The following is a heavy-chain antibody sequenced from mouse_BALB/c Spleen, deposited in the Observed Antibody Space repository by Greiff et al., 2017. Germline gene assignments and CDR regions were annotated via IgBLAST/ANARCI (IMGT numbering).Heavy chain of an antibody. CDR2: ISYDGSN. J-gene: IGHJ3*01. CDR3: VANLGRGFAY. CDR1: GYSITSGYY. D-gene: IGHD4-1*01. V-gene: IGHV3-6*02. Sequence: EVQVVESGPGLVKPSQSLSLTCSVTGYSITSGYYWNWIRQFPGNKLEWMGYISYDGSNNYNPSLKNRISITRDTSKNQFFLKLNSVTTEDTATYYCVANLGRGFAYWGQGTLVTVSA.